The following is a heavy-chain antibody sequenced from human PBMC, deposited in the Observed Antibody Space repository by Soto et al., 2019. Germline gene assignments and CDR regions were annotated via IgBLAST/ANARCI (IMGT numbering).Heavy chain of an antibody. CDR1: GFTFSSYG. D-gene: IGHD5-18*01. J-gene: IGHJ6*02. Sequence: QVQLVESGGGVVQPGRSLRLSCAASGFTFSSYGMHWVRQAPGKGLEWVAVISYDGSNKYYADSVKGRFTISRDNXXNTLYLQMNSLRAEDTAVYYCARGGYSYGYYGMDVWGQGTTVTVSS. CDR2: ISYDGSNK. V-gene: IGHV3-30*03. CDR3: ARGGYSYGYYGMDV.